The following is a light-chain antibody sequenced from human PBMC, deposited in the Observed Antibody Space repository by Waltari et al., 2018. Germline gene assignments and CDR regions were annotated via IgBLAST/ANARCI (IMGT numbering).Light chain of an antibody. CDR1: QSVSSSY. V-gene: IGKV3-20*01. J-gene: IGKJ2*01. CDR3: QQYGSSPYT. Sequence: EIVLTQSPGTLSLSPGERATLSCRASQSVSSSYLAWYQQKPGQAPGHLIYGASSRATGIPDRFSGSGSGTDFTLTISRLEPEDFAVYYCQQYGSSPYTFGQGTKLEIK. CDR2: GAS.